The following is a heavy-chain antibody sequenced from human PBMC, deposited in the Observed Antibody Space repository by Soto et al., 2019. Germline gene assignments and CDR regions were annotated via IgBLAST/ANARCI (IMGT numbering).Heavy chain of an antibody. V-gene: IGHV4-59*01. Sequence: SETLSLTCTVSGGSISSYYWSWIRQPPGKGLEWIGYIYYSGSTNYNPSLKSRVTISVDTSKNQFSLKLSSVTAADTAVYYCARELKATADPRGNWYFDLWGRGTLVTVSS. CDR1: GGSISSYY. CDR2: IYYSGST. CDR3: ARELKATADPRGNWYFDL. D-gene: IGHD3-16*01. J-gene: IGHJ2*01.